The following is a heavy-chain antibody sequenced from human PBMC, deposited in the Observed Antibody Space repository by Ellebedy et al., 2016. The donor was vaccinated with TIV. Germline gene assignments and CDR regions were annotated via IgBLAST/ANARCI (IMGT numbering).Heavy chain of an antibody. CDR2: INPNTSVA. V-gene: IGHV1-2*02. J-gene: IGHJ4*02. CDR1: LYTFTDYY. D-gene: IGHD6-13*01. Sequence: AASVKVSCKASLYTFTDYYIHWVRQAPGQGLEWVGWINPNTSVARSAQKFQGRVTITRDTSISTAYLELNTLRSDDTAVYYCTRVPQQLVHDFWGQGTLVTVSS. CDR3: TRVPQQLVHDF.